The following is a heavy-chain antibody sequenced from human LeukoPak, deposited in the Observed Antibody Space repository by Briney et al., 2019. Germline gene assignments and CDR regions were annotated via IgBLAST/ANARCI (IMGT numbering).Heavy chain of an antibody. CDR1: GGSISSSSYY. D-gene: IGHD2-15*01. Sequence: SETLSLTCTVSGGSISSSSYYWDWIRQPPGKGLEWIGHIYYDGSTNYNPSLKSRVTISLDTSKNQFFLKLSSVTAADTAVYSCVRRVSATPVIAETNWLDPWGQGTLVTVSS. CDR3: VRRVSATPVIAETNWLDP. CDR2: IYYDGST. J-gene: IGHJ5*02. V-gene: IGHV4-61*05.